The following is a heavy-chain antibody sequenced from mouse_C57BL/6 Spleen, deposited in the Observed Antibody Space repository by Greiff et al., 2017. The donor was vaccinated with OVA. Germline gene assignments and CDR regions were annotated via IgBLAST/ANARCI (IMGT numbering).Heavy chain of an antibody. Sequence: VQLQQSGPELVKPGASVKISCKASGYAFSSSWMNWVKQRPGKGLEWIGRIYPGDGDTNYNGKFKGKATLTADKASSTAYMQLSSLTSEDSAVYFCAIDYGSSYYAMDYWGQGTSVTVSS. V-gene: IGHV1-82*01. CDR3: AIDYGSSYYAMDY. CDR1: GYAFSSSW. D-gene: IGHD1-1*01. CDR2: IYPGDGDT. J-gene: IGHJ4*01.